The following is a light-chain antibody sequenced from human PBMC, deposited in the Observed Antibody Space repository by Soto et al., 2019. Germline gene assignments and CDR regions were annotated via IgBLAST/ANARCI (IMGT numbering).Light chain of an antibody. J-gene: IGKJ4*01. V-gene: IGKV1-39*01. CDR2: AAS. Sequence: DIQMTQSPSSLSASVGYRVTVICRASQSISSYLNWYQQKPGKAPKLLIYAASSLQSGVPSRFSGSGSGTDFTLTISSLQPEDFATYYCQQSYSTPLLTVGGVTKVEIK. CDR1: QSISSY. CDR3: QQSYSTPLLT.